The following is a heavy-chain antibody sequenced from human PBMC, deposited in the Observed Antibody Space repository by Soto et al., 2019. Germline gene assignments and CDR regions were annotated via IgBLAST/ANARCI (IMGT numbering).Heavy chain of an antibody. D-gene: IGHD3-3*01. CDR3: ASITIFGVVTTIDP. Sequence: PSETLSLTCAVYGGSFSGYYWSWIRQPPGKVLEWIGEINHSGSTNYNPSLKSRVTISVDTSKNQFSLKLSSVTAADTAVYYCASITIFGVVTTIDPWGQGTLVTVS. J-gene: IGHJ5*02. V-gene: IGHV4-34*01. CDR2: INHSGST. CDR1: GGSFSGYY.